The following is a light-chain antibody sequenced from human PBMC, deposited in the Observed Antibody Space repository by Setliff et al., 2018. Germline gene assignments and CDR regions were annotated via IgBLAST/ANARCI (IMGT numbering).Light chain of an antibody. CDR1: SSDIGGYNY. J-gene: IGLJ1*01. CDR2: EVS. V-gene: IGLV2-14*01. Sequence: QSVLTQPASVSGSPGQSITISCTGTSSDIGGYNYVSWYQQHSGKAPKLMIYEVSNRPSGVSNRFSGSKSGNTASLTTSGLQAEDEADYYCSSYASSSIPYVFGSGTKVTVL. CDR3: SSYASSSIPYV.